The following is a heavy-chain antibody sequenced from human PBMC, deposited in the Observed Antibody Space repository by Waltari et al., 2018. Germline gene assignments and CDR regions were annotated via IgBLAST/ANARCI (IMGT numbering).Heavy chain of an antibody. CDR3: ARVWFLPPEGYYDMDV. Sequence: EVQLVESGGGLVQPGGSLRLSCAASGFTFSSYSMNWVRQAPGKGLEGVAYISSSSSTIYYAESVKGRCTISRDNAKNSLYRQMNSRRAEDTAVYYCARVWFLPPEGYYDMDVWGKGTTVTISS. J-gene: IGHJ6*03. D-gene: IGHD3-10*01. CDR2: ISSSSSTI. V-gene: IGHV3-48*04. CDR1: GFTFSSYS.